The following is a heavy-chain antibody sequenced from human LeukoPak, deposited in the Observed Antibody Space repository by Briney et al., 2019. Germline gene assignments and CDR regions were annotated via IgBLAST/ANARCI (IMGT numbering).Heavy chain of an antibody. CDR2: IYYSGST. CDR1: GGSISSGGYY. CDR3: ARLNYDILTGPDY. V-gene: IGHV4-31*03. Sequence: SETLSLTCTVSGGSISSGGYYWSWIRQHPGKGLEWIGYIYYSGSTYYNPSLKSRVTISVDTSKNQFSLKLSSVTAADTAVYCCARLNYDILTGPDYWGQGTLVTVSS. J-gene: IGHJ4*02. D-gene: IGHD3-9*01.